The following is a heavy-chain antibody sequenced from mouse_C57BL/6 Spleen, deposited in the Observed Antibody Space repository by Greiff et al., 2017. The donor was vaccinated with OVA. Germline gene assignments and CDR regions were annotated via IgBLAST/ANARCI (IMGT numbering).Heavy chain of an antibody. D-gene: IGHD2-4*01. CDR3: TLYDYDGAWFAY. Sequence: QVQLQQSGAELVRPGASVTLSCKASGYTFTHYEMHWVKQTPVHGLEWIGAIDPETGGTAYNQKFKGKAILTADKSSSTAYMELRSLTSEDSAVYYCTLYDYDGAWFAYWGQGTLVTVSA. V-gene: IGHV1-15*01. J-gene: IGHJ3*01. CDR2: IDPETGGT. CDR1: GYTFTHYE.